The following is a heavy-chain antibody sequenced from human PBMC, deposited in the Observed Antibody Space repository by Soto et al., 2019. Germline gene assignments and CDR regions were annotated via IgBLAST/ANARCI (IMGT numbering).Heavy chain of an antibody. CDR2: ISYDGSNK. CDR3: AKDGEEGYCSSTSCLGGMDV. J-gene: IGHJ6*02. CDR1: GFTFSSYG. Sequence: GGSLRLSCAASGFTFSSYGMHWVRQAPGKGLEWVAVISYDGSNKYYADSVKGRFTISRDNSKNTLYLQMNSLRAEDTAVYYCAKDGEEGYCSSTSCLGGMDVWGQGTTVTVSS. V-gene: IGHV3-30*18. D-gene: IGHD2-2*01.